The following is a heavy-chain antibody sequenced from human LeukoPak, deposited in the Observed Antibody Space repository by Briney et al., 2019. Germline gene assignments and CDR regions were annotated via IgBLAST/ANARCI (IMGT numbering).Heavy chain of an antibody. CDR2: IYPGDSDT. CDR3: ARHRSGGDFWSGSNYYGMDV. J-gene: IGHJ6*02. V-gene: IGHV5-51*01. CDR1: GYSFTSYW. D-gene: IGHD3-3*01. Sequence: GESLKISCKGSGYSFTSYWIGWVRQMPGKGLEWMGIIYPGDSDTRYSPSFQGQVTISADKSISTAYLQWSSLKASDTAMYYCARHRSGGDFWSGSNYYGMDVWGQGTTVTVSS.